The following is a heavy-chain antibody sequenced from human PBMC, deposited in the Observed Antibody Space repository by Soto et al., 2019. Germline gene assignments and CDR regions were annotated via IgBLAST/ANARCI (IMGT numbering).Heavy chain of an antibody. J-gene: IGHJ3*01. CDR1: GFTWSNSA. CDR2: IVIGSGNT. CDR3: AADSEGGSYFDAFDV. Sequence: QMNLVQSGPEVKKPGTSVTVSCKASGFTWSNSAVQWVRQARGQPPEWIGWIVIGSGNTNFPQMFKERVAITRDLSTRTVYMKLSSLRPEDTAVYYCAADSEGGSYFDAFDVWGQGTMATVSS. V-gene: IGHV1-58*01. D-gene: IGHD3-10*01.